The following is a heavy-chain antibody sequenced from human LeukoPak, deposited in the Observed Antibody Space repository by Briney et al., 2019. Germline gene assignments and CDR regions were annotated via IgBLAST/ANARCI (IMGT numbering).Heavy chain of an antibody. D-gene: IGHD3-10*01. Sequence: PSETLSLTCTVSGGSIGSGGYYWSWIRQHPGKGLEWIGYIYYSGSTYYNPSLKGRVTISVDTSKNQFSLKLSSVTAADTAVYYCARVTPELWFDYWGQGTLVTVSS. J-gene: IGHJ4*02. CDR2: IYYSGST. CDR3: ARVTPELWFDY. V-gene: IGHV4-31*03. CDR1: GGSIGSGGYY.